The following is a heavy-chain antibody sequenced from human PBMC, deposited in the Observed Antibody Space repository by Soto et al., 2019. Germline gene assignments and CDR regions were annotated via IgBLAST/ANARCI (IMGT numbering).Heavy chain of an antibody. CDR2: VSSAGGSK. V-gene: IGHV3-30-3*01. CDR1: GFTFNTYV. Sequence: QVQLVESGGGVVQSGKSLRLSCAASGFTFNTYVMYWVRQAPGKGLEWLAFVSSAGGSKYYADSVTGRFTISRDNSQNTLHLQMNSLGPEDTAVYYCARGGGYSGYDPLDYWGQGTLVTVSS. CDR3: ARGGGYSGYDPLDY. D-gene: IGHD5-12*01. J-gene: IGHJ4*02.